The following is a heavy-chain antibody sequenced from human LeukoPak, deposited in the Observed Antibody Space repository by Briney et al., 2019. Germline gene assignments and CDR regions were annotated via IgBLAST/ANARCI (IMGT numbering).Heavy chain of an antibody. CDR2: IYYSGST. V-gene: IGHV4-59*12. J-gene: IGHJ3*02. CDR3: ARAYFWSGYQTFGAFDI. Sequence: PSETLSLTCTVSGGSFRSYCWSWIRQPPGKGLEWIGYIYYSGSTNYNPSVKSRVTMSVDTSKNQFSLKLSSVTAADTAVYYCARAYFWSGYQTFGAFDIWGQGTMVTVSS. D-gene: IGHD3-3*01. CDR1: GGSFRSYC.